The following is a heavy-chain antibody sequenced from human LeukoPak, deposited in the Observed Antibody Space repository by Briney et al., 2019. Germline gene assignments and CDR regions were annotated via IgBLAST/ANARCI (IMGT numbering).Heavy chain of an antibody. CDR2: IIPIFGTA. D-gene: IGHD2-2*01. J-gene: IGHJ6*02. CDR1: GGTFSSYA. Sequence: ASVKVSCKASGGTFSSYAISWVRQAPGQGLEWMGGIIPIFGTANYAQKFQGRVTITADESTSTAYMELSSLRSEDTAVYYCARDRIGYCSSTSCYGGGYYYYYGMDVWGQGTTVTVSS. V-gene: IGHV1-69*01. CDR3: ARDRIGYCSSTSCYGGGYYYYYGMDV.